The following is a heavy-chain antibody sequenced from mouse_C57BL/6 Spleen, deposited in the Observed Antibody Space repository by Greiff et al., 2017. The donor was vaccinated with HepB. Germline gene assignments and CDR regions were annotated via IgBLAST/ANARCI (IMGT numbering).Heavy chain of an antibody. CDR2: IDPSDSET. D-gene: IGHD2-2*01. J-gene: IGHJ2*01. CDR1: GYTFTSYW. CDR3: ARRGYDGNYFDY. V-gene: IGHV1-52*01. Sequence: QVQLQQPGAELVRPGSSVKLSCKASGYTFTSYWMHWVKQRPIQGLEWIGNIDPSDSETHYNQKFKDKATLTVDKSSSTAYMQLSSLTSEDSAVYYWARRGYDGNYFDYWGQGTTLTVSS.